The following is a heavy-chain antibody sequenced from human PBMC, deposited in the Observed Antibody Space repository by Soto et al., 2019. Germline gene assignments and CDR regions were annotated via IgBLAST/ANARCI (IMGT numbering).Heavy chain of an antibody. J-gene: IGHJ1*01. CDR3: ARDRFMSDSSGYSNFQH. CDR2: IIPIFGTA. Sequence: QVQLVQSGAEVKKPGSSVKVSCKASGGTFSSYAISWVRQAPGQGLEWMGGIIPIFGTANYAQKFQGRVTITADDSTSTDYMDLSSLRSEDTAVYYCARDRFMSDSSGYSNFQHWGQGTLVTVSS. D-gene: IGHD3-22*01. CDR1: GGTFSSYA. V-gene: IGHV1-69*01.